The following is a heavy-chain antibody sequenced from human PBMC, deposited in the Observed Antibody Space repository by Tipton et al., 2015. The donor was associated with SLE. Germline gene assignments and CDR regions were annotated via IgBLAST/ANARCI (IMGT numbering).Heavy chain of an antibody. V-gene: IGHV4-61*02. CDR1: GGSLSGDTYY. CDR2: IFTSGNT. J-gene: IGHJ6*02. D-gene: IGHD6-19*01. CDR3: ARETEDTGWIHSRDYIYYYYGMDV. Sequence: TLSLTCTVSGGSLSGDTYYWSWIRQPAGEGLEWIGRIFTSGNTNYNPSLKSRVTISVGTSKNQFSLELSSVTAADTAVYYCARETEDTGWIHSRDYIYYYYGMDVWGQGTTVTVSS.